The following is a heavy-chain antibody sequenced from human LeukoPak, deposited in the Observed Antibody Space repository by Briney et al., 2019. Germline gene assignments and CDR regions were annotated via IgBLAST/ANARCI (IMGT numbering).Heavy chain of an antibody. CDR1: GASISSYY. V-gene: IGHV4-4*07. CDR2: IYTSGST. J-gene: IGHJ4*02. D-gene: IGHD3-22*01. Sequence: SETLSLTCTVSGASISSYYWSWIRQSAGKGLEWIGRIYTSGSTDYNPSLKSRVTVSVDKSKNHLSLKLTSVTAADTAVYYCARDYGNYYDSSGYPHYWGQGTLVTVSS. CDR3: ARDYGNYYDSSGYPHY.